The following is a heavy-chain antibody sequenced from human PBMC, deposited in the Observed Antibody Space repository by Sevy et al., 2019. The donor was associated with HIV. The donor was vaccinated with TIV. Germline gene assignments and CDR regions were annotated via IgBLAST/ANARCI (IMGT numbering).Heavy chain of an antibody. CDR2: IHSSGST. CDR3: AREYSSSETLHV. V-gene: IGHV4-59*01. J-gene: IGHJ6*02. CDR1: GGSIHNSY. D-gene: IGHD6-13*01. Sequence: SETLSLTCTVSGGSIHNSYWSWIRQSPGKGLEWIGYIHSSGSTNGNPSLKGRVTISVDTSKNQFSVNLKSVTAADSGIYYCAREYSSSETLHVWGQGTTVTVSS.